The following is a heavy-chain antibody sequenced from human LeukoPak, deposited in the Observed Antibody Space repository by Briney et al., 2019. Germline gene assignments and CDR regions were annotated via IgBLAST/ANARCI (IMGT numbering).Heavy chain of an antibody. CDR3: SRARITIFGWAP. V-gene: IGHV4-39*01. Sequence: SETLSLSCTVPGGSLSSSSSYCGWASQPPRKGLGWHVCSYYSGSTYYNTPLKSRFTISVDTSKNQFSLKLSSVTVADTAVYYCSRARITIFGWAPGGQGTRVTVPT. CDR1: GGSLSSSSSY. J-gene: IGHJ5*02. D-gene: IGHD3-3*01. CDR2: SYYSGST.